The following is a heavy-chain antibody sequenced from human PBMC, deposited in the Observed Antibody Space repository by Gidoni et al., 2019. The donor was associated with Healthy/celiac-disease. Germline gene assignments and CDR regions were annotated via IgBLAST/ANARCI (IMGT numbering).Heavy chain of an antibody. D-gene: IGHD6-19*01. CDR2: IYTSGST. CDR3: ARSSSSSSGWYDDAFDI. Sequence: QAQLQESGPGLVKPSETLSLTCTVSGGSISSYYWSWIRQPAGKGLEWIGSIYTSGSTNYNPSHKSRVTMSVDTSKNQFSLKLSSVTAADTAVYYCARSSSSSSGWYDDAFDIWGQGTMVTVSS. J-gene: IGHJ3*02. CDR1: GGSISSYY. V-gene: IGHV4-4*07.